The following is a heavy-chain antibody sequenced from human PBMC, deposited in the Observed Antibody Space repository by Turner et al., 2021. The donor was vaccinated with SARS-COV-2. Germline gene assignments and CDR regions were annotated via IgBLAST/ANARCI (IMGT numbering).Heavy chain of an antibody. D-gene: IGHD5-12*01. CDR1: GGSLSGYY. Sequence: QVQLQQWGAGLLKPSETLSLTCAVSGGSLSGYYWSWIRQPPGKGLEWIGEINHSGYTNYNPSLKSRVTISVDTSKNQISLKLNSVTAADTALYYCARVDMVSTNYFDPWGQGTLVTVSS. V-gene: IGHV4-34*02. CDR3: ARVDMVSTNYFDP. CDR2: INHSGYT. J-gene: IGHJ5*02.